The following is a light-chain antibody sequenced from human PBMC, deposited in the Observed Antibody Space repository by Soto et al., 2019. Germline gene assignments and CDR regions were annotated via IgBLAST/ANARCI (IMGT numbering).Light chain of an antibody. CDR2: WAS. J-gene: IGKJ1*01. V-gene: IGKV4-1*01. CDR1: QSVLYSSDNKNY. CDR3: QQYYKIPRT. Sequence: DIVMTQSPDSLTVSLGERATIRCKSSQSVLYSSDNKNYLTWYQQKPEQPPKLLIYWASTRESGVPDRFSGSGSGTDFTLAISSLQAEDVAVYYCQQYYKIPRTFGQGTRVEIK.